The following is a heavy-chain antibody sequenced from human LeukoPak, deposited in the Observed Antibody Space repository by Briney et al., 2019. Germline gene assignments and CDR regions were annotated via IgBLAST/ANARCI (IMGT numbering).Heavy chain of an antibody. D-gene: IGHD6-25*01. J-gene: IGHJ4*02. CDR1: GFNFSSYW. Sequence: PGGSLRLSCAASGFNFSSYWMSWVRDAPGKGREWVGFIRSKAYGGTTEYAASVKGRFTISRDDSKSIAYLQMNSLNTEETDVYYCRRHRRSSVTYYSGCWCQGGLLTDSS. CDR2: IRSKAYGGTT. V-gene: IGHV3-49*04. CDR3: RRHRRSSVTYYSGC.